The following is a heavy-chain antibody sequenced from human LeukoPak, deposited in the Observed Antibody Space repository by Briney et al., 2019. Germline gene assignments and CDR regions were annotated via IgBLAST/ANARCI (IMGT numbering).Heavy chain of an antibody. CDR3: ASGSGSYFDY. V-gene: IGHV4-30-2*01. Sequence: SQTLPLTCAVSGGSISSGGYSWSWIRQPPGKGLEWIGNIYHSGSTYYNPSLKSQVTISVDRSKKQFSLKLNSVTAADTAVYYCASGSGSYFDYWGQGTLVIVSS. J-gene: IGHJ4*02. CDR1: GGSISSGGYS. CDR2: IYHSGST. D-gene: IGHD3-10*01.